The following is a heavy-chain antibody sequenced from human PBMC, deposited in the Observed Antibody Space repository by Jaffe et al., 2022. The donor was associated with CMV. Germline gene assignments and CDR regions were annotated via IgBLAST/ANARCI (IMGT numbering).Heavy chain of an antibody. CDR2: IDPSDSYT. Sequence: EVQLVQSGAEVKKPGESLRISCKGSGYSFTSYWISWVRQMPGKGLEWMGRIDPSDSYTNYSPSFQGHVTISADKSISTAYLQWSSLKASDTAMYYCARRKIVKGGYDNPSPPEPNWFDPWGQGTLVTVSS. V-gene: IGHV5-10-1*03. CDR3: ARRKIVKGGYDNPSPPEPNWFDP. CDR1: GYSFTSYW. D-gene: IGHD5-12*01. J-gene: IGHJ5*02.